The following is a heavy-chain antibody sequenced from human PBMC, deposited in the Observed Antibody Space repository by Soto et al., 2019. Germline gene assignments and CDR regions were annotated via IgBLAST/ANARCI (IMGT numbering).Heavy chain of an antibody. CDR2: ISAYNGNT. D-gene: IGHD3-3*01. Sequence: ASVKVSCKASGYTFTSYGSSWVRQAPGQGLEWMGWISAYNGNTNYAQKLQGRVTMTTDTSTSTAYMELRSLRSDDTAVYYCARGHRSDFWSGKGFDPWGQGTLVTVSS. J-gene: IGHJ5*02. V-gene: IGHV1-18*01. CDR1: GYTFTSYG. CDR3: ARGHRSDFWSGKGFDP.